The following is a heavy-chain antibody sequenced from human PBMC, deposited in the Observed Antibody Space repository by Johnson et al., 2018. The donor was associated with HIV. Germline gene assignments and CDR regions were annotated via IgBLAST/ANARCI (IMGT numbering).Heavy chain of an antibody. V-gene: IGHV3-20*04. J-gene: IGHJ3*02. Sequence: VQLVESGGGVVRPGGSLRLSCAVSGFMVADYGMSWVRQVPGKGLEWVSGINWNGGSKGYADSAKGRFTISRDNARNSLYLQMNSLRAEDTALYYCAKVDTATNDAFDIWGQGTMVTVSS. D-gene: IGHD5-18*01. CDR1: GFMVADYG. CDR3: AKVDTATNDAFDI. CDR2: INWNGGSK.